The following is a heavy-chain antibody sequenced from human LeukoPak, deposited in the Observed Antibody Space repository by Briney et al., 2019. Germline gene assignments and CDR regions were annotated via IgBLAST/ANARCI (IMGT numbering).Heavy chain of an antibody. D-gene: IGHD3-22*01. J-gene: IGHJ3*02. CDR2: IKQDGSEK. CDR1: GFTFSSYW. V-gene: IGHV3-7*03. CDR3: ARGHDSSGYYGGGAFGI. Sequence: GVSLRLSCAASGFTFSSYWMSWVRQAPGKGLEWVANIKQDGSEKYYVDSVKGRFAISRDNAENSLYLQMNSLRAEDTAVYFCARGHDSSGYYGGGAFGIWGQGTMVTVSS.